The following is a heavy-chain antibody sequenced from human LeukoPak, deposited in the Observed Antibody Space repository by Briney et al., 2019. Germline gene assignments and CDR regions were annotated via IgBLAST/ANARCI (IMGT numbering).Heavy chain of an antibody. D-gene: IGHD1-1*01. V-gene: IGHV3-33*01. Sequence: QPGGSLRLSCAASGFTFSSYGMHWVRQAPGKGLEWVAVIWYDGSNKYYADSVKGRFTISRDNSKNTLYLQMNSLRAEDTAVYYCARDTTQRWYYYYGMDVWGQGTTVTVSS. CDR3: ARDTTQRWYYYYGMDV. J-gene: IGHJ6*02. CDR2: IWYDGSNK. CDR1: GFTFSSYG.